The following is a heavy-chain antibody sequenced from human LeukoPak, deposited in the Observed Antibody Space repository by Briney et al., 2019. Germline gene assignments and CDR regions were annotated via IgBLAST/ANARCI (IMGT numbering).Heavy chain of an antibody. D-gene: IGHD3-22*01. V-gene: IGHV3-33*01. CDR1: GYTFTGYY. Sequence: SCKASGYTFTGYYMHWVRQAPGKGLEWVAVIWYDGSNKYYADSVKGRFTISRDNSKNTLYLQMNSLRAEDTAVYYCARSLYYYDSSTRGYYFDYWGQGTLVTVSS. CDR2: IWYDGSNK. J-gene: IGHJ4*02. CDR3: ARSLYYYDSSTRGYYFDY.